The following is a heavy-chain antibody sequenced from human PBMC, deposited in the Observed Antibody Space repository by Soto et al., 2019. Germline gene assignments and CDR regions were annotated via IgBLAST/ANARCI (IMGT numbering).Heavy chain of an antibody. CDR2: INHSGST. CDR1: GGSFSGYY. V-gene: IGHV4-34*01. J-gene: IGHJ6*02. CDR3: ARGFLEWYYPYYYYYGMDV. D-gene: IGHD3-3*01. Sequence: KTSETLSLTCAVYGGSFSGYYWSWIRQPPGKGLEWIGEINHSGSTNYNPSLKSRVTISVDTSKNQFSLKLSSVTAADTAVYYCARGFLEWYYPYYYYYGMDVWGQGTTVTVSS.